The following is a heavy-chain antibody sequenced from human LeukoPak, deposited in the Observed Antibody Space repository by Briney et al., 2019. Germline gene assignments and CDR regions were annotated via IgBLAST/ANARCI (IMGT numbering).Heavy chain of an antibody. V-gene: IGHV4-39*01. CDR2: VYDSGSI. D-gene: IGHD5-24*01. Sequence: SETLSLTCTVSGGSISSSSNYWGWVRQPPGKGLEWIGTVYDSGSINYYSPSLKSRVTISIDTSKNQFSLKLSSVTAADTAVYYCARHEEEDGYNAKTIDYWGQGTLVTVSS. CDR3: ARHEEEDGYNAKTIDY. CDR1: GGSISSSSNY. J-gene: IGHJ4*02.